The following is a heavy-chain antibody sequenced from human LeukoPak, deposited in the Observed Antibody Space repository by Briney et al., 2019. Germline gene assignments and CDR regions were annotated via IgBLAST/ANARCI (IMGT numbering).Heavy chain of an antibody. CDR3: ARGGITIFGVVSYMDV. CDR1: GFIFSSYW. V-gene: IGHV3-7*03. CDR2: IKQDGSEK. Sequence: AGGSLRLSCAASGFIFSSYWMSWVRQAPGKGLEWVANIKQDGSEKYYVDSVKGRFTISRDNAKNSLYLQMNSLRAEDTALYYCARGGITIFGVVSYMDVWGKGTTVTVSS. J-gene: IGHJ6*03. D-gene: IGHD3-3*01.